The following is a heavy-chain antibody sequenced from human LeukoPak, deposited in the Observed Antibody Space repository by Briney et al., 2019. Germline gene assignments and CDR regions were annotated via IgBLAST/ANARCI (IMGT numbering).Heavy chain of an antibody. CDR1: GFTFSNAW. CDR2: IKSKTDGGTT. D-gene: IGHD2-2*01. CDR3: ARDRPFDCSSTSCPVEYYYGMDV. J-gene: IGHJ6*02. Sequence: PGGSLRLSCAASGFTFSNAWMSWVRQAPGKGLEWVGRIKSKTDGGTTDYAAPVKGRFTISRDNSKNTLYLQMNSLRAEDTAVYYCARDRPFDCSSTSCPVEYYYGMDVWGQGTTVTVSS. V-gene: IGHV3-15*01.